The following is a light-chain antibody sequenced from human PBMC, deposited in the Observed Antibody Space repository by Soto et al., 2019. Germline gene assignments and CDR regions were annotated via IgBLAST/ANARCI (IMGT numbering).Light chain of an antibody. CDR1: SSNIGAGYN. CDR2: GNS. Sequence: QSVLTQPPSVSGAPGQRVTISCTGSSSNIGAGYNVHWYQQLPGTAPKLLIYGNSNRPSGVPDRLSGSKSGTPASLAITGLQAEDEADYYCQSYDSSLSGWVFGGGTKLTVL. V-gene: IGLV1-40*01. CDR3: QSYDSSLSGWV. J-gene: IGLJ3*02.